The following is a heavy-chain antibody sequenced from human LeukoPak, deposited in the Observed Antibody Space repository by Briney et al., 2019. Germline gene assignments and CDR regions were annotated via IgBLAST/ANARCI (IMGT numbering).Heavy chain of an antibody. Sequence: GGSLRLSCAASVFTFSSSAMSWVRQAPGKGLEWVSSISGSGSGGSTYYADSVKGRFTISRDNSKKSLYLQMNSLRAEDTAIYYCAKTYSDLWSGYFRYFQNWGQGTLVTVS. CDR3: AKTYSDLWSGYFRYFQN. CDR1: VFTFSSSA. V-gene: IGHV3-23*01. J-gene: IGHJ1*01. CDR2: ISGSGSGGST. D-gene: IGHD3-3*01.